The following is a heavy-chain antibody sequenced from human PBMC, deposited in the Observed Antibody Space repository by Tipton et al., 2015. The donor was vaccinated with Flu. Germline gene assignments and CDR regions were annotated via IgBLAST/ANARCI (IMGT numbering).Heavy chain of an antibody. Sequence: TLSLTCSVSGDSIVSGYFWGWIRQPPGKGLEWLGNIHPSGNTYYNSSLKSRVTISLDKSKNQFSLRLLSVTATDTAVYYCARRDYDNYVSDPKNWFDPWGQTGLVAVSS. J-gene: IGHJ5*02. D-gene: IGHD3-16*01. CDR2: IHPSGNT. CDR1: GDSIVSGYF. V-gene: IGHV4-38-2*01. CDR3: ARRDYDNYVSDPKNWFDP.